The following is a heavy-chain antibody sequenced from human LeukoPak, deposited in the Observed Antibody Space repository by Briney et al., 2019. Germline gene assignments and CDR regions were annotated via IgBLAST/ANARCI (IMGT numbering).Heavy chain of an antibody. CDR1: GFTFSSYE. CDR3: ARDGLYYYDSSGHFDY. Sequence: GGSLRLSCAASGFTFSSYEMNWVRQAPGKGLEWVPYISSSGSTIYYADSVKGRFTISRDNAKNSLYLQMNSLRAEDTAVYYCARDGLYYYDSSGHFDYWGQGTLVTVSS. V-gene: IGHV3-48*03. CDR2: ISSSGSTI. J-gene: IGHJ4*02. D-gene: IGHD3-22*01.